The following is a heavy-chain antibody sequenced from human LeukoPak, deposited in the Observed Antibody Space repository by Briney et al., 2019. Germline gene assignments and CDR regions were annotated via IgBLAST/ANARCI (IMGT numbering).Heavy chain of an antibody. CDR2: ISGSGGST. CDR1: GFTFSSYA. D-gene: IGHD3-22*01. CDR3: AKAEYYYDSSGYYYDYYFDY. Sequence: GGSLRLSCAASGFTFSSYAMSWVRQAPGKGLEWVSAISGSGGSTYYADSVKGRFTISRDNSKNTLYLQMNSLRAEDTAVYYCAKAEYYYDSSGYYYDYYFDYWGQGTLVTVSS. J-gene: IGHJ4*02. V-gene: IGHV3-23*01.